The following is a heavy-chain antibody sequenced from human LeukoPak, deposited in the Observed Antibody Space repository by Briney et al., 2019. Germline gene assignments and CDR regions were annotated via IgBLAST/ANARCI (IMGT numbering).Heavy chain of an antibody. CDR2: ISAYNGNT. V-gene: IGHV1-18*01. CDR3: ARDNGTSFGYRYDIVVVPAAIPVWFDP. Sequence: ASVKVSCKASGYTFTSYGISWVRQAPGQGLEWMGWISAYNGNTNYAQKLQGRVTMTTDTSTSTAYMELRSLRSDDTAVYYCARDNGTSFGYRYDIVVVPAAIPVWFDPWGQGTLVTVSS. D-gene: IGHD2-2*02. J-gene: IGHJ5*02. CDR1: GYTFTSYG.